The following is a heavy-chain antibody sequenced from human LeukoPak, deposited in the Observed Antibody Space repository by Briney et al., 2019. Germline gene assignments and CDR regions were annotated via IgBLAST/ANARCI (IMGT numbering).Heavy chain of an antibody. CDR2: IYTSGST. Sequence: SETLSLTCTVSGGSISSYYWGWIRQPAGKGLEWIGRIYTSGSTNYNPSLKSRVTMSVDTSKNQFSLKLSSVTAADTAVYYCARAAPYYYGSGSYRLYYYMDVWGKGTTVTVSS. D-gene: IGHD3-10*01. V-gene: IGHV4-4*07. CDR3: ARAAPYYYGSGSYRLYYYMDV. CDR1: GGSISSYY. J-gene: IGHJ6*03.